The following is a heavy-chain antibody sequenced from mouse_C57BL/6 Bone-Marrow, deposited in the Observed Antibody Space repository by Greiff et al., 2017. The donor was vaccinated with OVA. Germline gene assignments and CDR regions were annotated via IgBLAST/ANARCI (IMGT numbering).Heavy chain of an antibody. Sequence: QVQLKESGAELVKPGASVKLSCKASGYTFTSYWMHWVKQRPGQGLEWIGMIHPNSGSTNYNEKFKSKATLTVDKSSSTAYMQLSSLTSEDSAVYYCARDYDGYYAYFDYWGQGTTLTVSS. CDR3: ARDYDGYYAYFDY. J-gene: IGHJ2*01. D-gene: IGHD2-3*01. V-gene: IGHV1-64*01. CDR1: GYTFTSYW. CDR2: IHPNSGST.